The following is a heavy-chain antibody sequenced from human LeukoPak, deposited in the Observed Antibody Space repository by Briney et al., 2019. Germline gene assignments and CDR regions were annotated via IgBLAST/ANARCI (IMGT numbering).Heavy chain of an antibody. D-gene: IGHD2-15*01. V-gene: IGHV1-18*01. CDR1: GYLFFNYG. Sequence: ASVNVSCQACGYLFFNYGISWVRQAPGQGLPWMGWISAYNDNTNYAQQLQGRLIMTTDTFTTTASMEVRGLTSNDTAVYFCATDLSLEDCSGEACYSGAHDYWGQGTLVTVSS. CDR3: ATDLSLEDCSGEACYSGAHDY. J-gene: IGHJ4*02. CDR2: ISAYNDNT.